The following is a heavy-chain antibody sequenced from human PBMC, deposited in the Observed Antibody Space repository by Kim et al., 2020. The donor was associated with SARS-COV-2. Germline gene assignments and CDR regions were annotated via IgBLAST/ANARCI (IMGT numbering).Heavy chain of an antibody. J-gene: IGHJ4*02. CDR2: IYYSGST. Sequence: SETLSLTCTVSGGSVSSGSYYWSWIRQPPGKGLEWIGYIYYSGSTNYNPSLKSRVTISVDTSKNQFSLKLSSVTAADTAVYYCARDRDDYGDPSYYFDYWGQGTLVTVSS. CDR3: ARDRDDYGDPSYYFDY. V-gene: IGHV4-61*01. CDR1: GGSVSSGSYY. D-gene: IGHD4-17*01.